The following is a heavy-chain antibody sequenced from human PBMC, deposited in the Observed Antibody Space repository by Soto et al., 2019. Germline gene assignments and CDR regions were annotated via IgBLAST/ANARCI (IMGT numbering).Heavy chain of an antibody. CDR3: AKDGGGGSLY. D-gene: IGHD1-26*01. Sequence: QVQLVESGGGVVQSGRSLRLSCAASGFTFSNYGMHWVRQAAGKGLEWMAIISNDGSNKFYADSVKGRFTISRDNSKNTLYLQMNSLRAEDTAVYYCAKDGGGGSLYWGQGTLVTVSS. CDR1: GFTFSNYG. V-gene: IGHV3-30*18. CDR2: ISNDGSNK. J-gene: IGHJ4*02.